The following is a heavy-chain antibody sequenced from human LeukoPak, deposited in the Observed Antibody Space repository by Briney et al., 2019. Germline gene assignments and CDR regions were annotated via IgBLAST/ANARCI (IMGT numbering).Heavy chain of an antibody. CDR2: IMPIFGAT. D-gene: IGHD4-23*01. CDR1: GYSFSTHG. J-gene: IGHJ4*02. CDR3: ARVATVGSLDN. Sequence: SVKVSCKASGYSFSTHGCRWVRQAPGQGLEWMGGIMPIFGATNYAQKFQGRLTITTDRSTSTAYMELNNLSSEDTALYYCARVATVGSLDNWGQGTLVTVSS. V-gene: IGHV1-69*05.